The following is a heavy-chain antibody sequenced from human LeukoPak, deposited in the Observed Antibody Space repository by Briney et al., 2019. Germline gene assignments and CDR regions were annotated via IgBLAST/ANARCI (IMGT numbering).Heavy chain of an antibody. D-gene: IGHD3-10*01. J-gene: IGHJ4*02. Sequence: GASVKVSCKASGGTFSSYAISWVRQAPGQGLEWMGGIIPIFGTANYAQKFQGRVTITTDESTSTAFMELSSLRSEDTAVYYCASSRLEFRGVIRYYYFDYWGQGTLVTVSS. V-gene: IGHV1-69*05. CDR2: IIPIFGTA. CDR1: GGTFSSYA. CDR3: ASSRLEFRGVIRYYYFDY.